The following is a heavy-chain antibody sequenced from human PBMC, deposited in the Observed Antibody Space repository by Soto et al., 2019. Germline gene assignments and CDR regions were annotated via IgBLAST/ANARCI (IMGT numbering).Heavy chain of an antibody. CDR2: MNPLNGDT. Sequence: QVQLVQSGAEVKKPGASVKVSCKASGYTFTTYSMHWVRQAPGQRLEWMGWMNPLNGDTKYSQRLQGRLTIIRDTSASTAYMELSSLRSEDTAIYYCARGNSGDFDIWGQGTMVTVSS. J-gene: IGHJ3*02. V-gene: IGHV1-3*01. CDR1: GYTFTTYS. D-gene: IGHD2-15*01. CDR3: ARGNSGDFDI.